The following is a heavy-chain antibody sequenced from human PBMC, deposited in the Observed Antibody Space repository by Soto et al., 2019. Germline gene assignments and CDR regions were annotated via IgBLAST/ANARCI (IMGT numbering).Heavy chain of an antibody. J-gene: IGHJ6*02. CDR2: IIPIFGTA. V-gene: IGHV1-69*13. D-gene: IGHD3-22*01. CDR1: GGTFSSYA. Sequence: SVKVSCKASGGTFSSYAISWVRQAPGQGLEWMGGIIPIFGTANYAQKFQGRVTITADESTSTAYMELSSLRSEDTAVYYCARTPYYYDSSGYYSDYYYYGMDVWGQGTTVTVS. CDR3: ARTPYYYDSSGYYSDYYYYGMDV.